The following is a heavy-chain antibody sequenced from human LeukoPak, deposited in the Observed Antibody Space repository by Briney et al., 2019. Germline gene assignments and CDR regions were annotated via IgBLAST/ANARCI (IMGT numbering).Heavy chain of an antibody. CDR2: ISGSGGST. J-gene: IGHJ4*02. D-gene: IGHD2-21*02. CDR1: GYTFSSYA. CDR3: AKDRAYCGGDCYSTNTDY. Sequence: GGSLRLSCAASGYTFSSYAMSWVRRAPGKGLEWVSAISGSGGSTYYADSVKGRFTISRDNSKNTLYLQMNSLRAEDTAVYYCAKDRAYCGGDCYSTNTDYWGQGTLVTVSS. V-gene: IGHV3-23*01.